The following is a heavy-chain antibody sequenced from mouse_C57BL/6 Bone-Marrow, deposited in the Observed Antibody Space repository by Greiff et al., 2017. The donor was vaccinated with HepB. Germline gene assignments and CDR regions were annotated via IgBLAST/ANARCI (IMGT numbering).Heavy chain of an antibody. CDR2: IYPRSGNT. CDR1: GYTFTSYG. Sequence: QVQLQQSGAELARPGASVKLSCKASGYTFTSYGISWVKQRTGQGLEWIGEIYPRSGNTYYNEKFKGKATLTADKSSSTAYMELRSLTSEDSAVYFCARLTGYGGQGTTLTVSS. CDR3: ARLTGY. V-gene: IGHV1-81*01. J-gene: IGHJ2*01.